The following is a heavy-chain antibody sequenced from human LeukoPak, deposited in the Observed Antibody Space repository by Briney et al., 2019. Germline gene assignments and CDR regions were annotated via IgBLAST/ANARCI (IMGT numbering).Heavy chain of an antibody. D-gene: IGHD6-13*01. CDR2: ISNTATSI. CDR3: ASLALRSSSWQDAFDI. CDR1: GFTFRTYG. V-gene: IGHV3-23*01. Sequence: GGSLRLSCTASGFTFRTYGMTWVRQAPGKGLEWVSAISNTATSIYYADSVKGRFTISRDNSKNTLYLQMNSLRAEDTAVYYCASLALRSSSWQDAFDIWGQGTMVTVSS. J-gene: IGHJ3*02.